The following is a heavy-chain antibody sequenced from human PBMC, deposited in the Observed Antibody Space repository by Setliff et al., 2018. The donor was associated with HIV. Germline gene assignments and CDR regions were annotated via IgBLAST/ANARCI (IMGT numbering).Heavy chain of an antibody. V-gene: IGHV4-4*02. CDR3: ARGSAYSSGWYNDYYYMDV. CDR2: IYHSGST. J-gene: IGHJ6*03. CDR1: GGSISSSNW. D-gene: IGHD6-19*01. Sequence: SETLSLTCAVSGGSISSSNWWSWVRQPPGKGLEWIGEIYHSGSTNYNPSLKSRVTISVDKSKSQFSLKLSSVTAADTAVYYCARGSAYSSGWYNDYYYMDVWGKGTTVTVSS.